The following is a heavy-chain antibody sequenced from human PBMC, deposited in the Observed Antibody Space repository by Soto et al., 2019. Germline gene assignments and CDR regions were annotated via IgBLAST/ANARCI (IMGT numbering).Heavy chain of an antibody. J-gene: IGHJ6*02. CDR1: GYSFTSYW. CDR2: IYPGDSDT. V-gene: IGHV5-51*01. Sequence: GESLKISCNGSGYSFTSYWIGWVRQMPGKGLEWMGIIYPGDSDTRYSPSFQGQVTISADTSISTAYMELSRLRSDDTAVYYCARPSTSGATIYGPYYYYGMDVWGQGTTVTVSS. CDR3: ARPSTSGATIYGPYYYYGMDV. D-gene: IGHD3-3*01.